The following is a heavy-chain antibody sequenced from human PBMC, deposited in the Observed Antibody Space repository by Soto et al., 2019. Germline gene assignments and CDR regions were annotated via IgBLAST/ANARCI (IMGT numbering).Heavy chain of an antibody. CDR2: TSYDGSNN. Sequence: QVQLVESGGGVVQPGTSLRLSCVGSGFTFRSYVIHWVRQAPGKGLEWVALTSYDGSNNFYGDSVKGRFTISRHNSRNTVELQMDSLRFEDTALYYFARWGTTGALDVWGQGTLVSVPS. D-gene: IGHD3-16*01. V-gene: IGHV3-33*05. J-gene: IGHJ4*02. CDR3: ARWGTTGALDV. CDR1: GFTFRSYV.